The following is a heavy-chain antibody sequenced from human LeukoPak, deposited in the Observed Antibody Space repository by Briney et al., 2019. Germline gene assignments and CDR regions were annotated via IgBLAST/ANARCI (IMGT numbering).Heavy chain of an antibody. J-gene: IGHJ6*02. D-gene: IGHD3-10*01. CDR2: IYSGGKT. V-gene: IGHV3-53*01. CDR3: ARDGEGGHYYYGMDV. Sequence: GGSLRLSCAASGFTFSSYWMSWVRQAPGKGLEWVSVIYSGGKTYYADSVKGRFTISRDNSKNTLYLQMNSLRAEDTAVYYCARDGEGGHYYYGMDVWGQGTPVTVPS. CDR1: GFTFSSYW.